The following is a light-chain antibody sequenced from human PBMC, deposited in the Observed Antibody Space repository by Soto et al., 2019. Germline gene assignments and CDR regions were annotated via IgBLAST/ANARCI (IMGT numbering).Light chain of an antibody. V-gene: IGLV1-40*01. CDR2: GNS. CDR1: SSNIGAGYD. CDR3: QSYDSSLRVSL. Sequence: QSVLTQPPSVTGARGQRVTISCTGSSSNIGAGYDVHWYQQVPGTAPKLLIYGNSNRPSGVPDRFSGSKSGTSASLAITGLQAEDDDDYYCQSYDSSLRVSLFGGGTKLTVL. J-gene: IGLJ2*01.